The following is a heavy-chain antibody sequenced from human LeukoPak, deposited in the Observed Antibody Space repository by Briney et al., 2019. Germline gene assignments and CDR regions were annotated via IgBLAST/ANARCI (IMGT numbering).Heavy chain of an antibody. CDR3: ARVSMVREDILRYFDY. CDR2: IYYSGST. V-gene: IGHV4-59*01. CDR1: GGSISSYY. Sequence: SETLSLTCTVSGGSISSYYWSWIRQPPGKGLEWIGYIYYSGSTNYNPSLKSRVTISVDRSKNQFSLKLSSVTAADTAVYYCARVSMVREDILRYFDYWGQGTLVTVSS. D-gene: IGHD3-10*01. J-gene: IGHJ4*02.